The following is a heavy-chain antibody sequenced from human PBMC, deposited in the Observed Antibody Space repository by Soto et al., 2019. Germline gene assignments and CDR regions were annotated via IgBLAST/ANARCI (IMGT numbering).Heavy chain of an antibody. D-gene: IGHD3-16*01. CDR3: ARGVLQGVDY. Sequence: QVQRVQSGAEVKMPGASVKGSCKASGYTFARLDINWGRQAPGQGLEWMGLVSPNTGYTVYAQKLKGRVTMYRETSISTADLELSSLRAEDTAVYYCARGVLQGVDYWGQGTLVPVS. J-gene: IGHJ4*02. CDR1: GYTFARLD. V-gene: IGHV1-8*01. CDR2: VSPNTGYT.